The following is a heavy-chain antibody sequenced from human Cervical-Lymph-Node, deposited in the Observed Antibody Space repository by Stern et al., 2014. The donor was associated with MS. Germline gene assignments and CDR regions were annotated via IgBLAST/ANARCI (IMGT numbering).Heavy chain of an antibody. CDR1: GFPLSIYS. CDR3: ARDDWVERLDS. V-gene: IGHV3-48*01. Sequence: EDQLVESGGGSVQPGVSLRLSCAASGFPLSIYSMNWVRQAPGKGLEWVSYISTISTIYYADSVKGRFTISRDNAKNSLYLQMNSLRAEDTAVYFCARDDWVERLDSWGQGTLVTVSS. CDR2: ISTISTI. D-gene: IGHD1-1*01. J-gene: IGHJ5*01.